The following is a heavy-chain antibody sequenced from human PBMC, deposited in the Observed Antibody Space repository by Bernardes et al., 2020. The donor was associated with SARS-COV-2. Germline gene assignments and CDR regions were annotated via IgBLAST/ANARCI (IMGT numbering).Heavy chain of an antibody. D-gene: IGHD2-21*01. CDR1: GDSVSSDSAA. J-gene: IGHJ4*02. V-gene: IGHV6-1*01. Sequence: SQTRSLTCAISGDSVSSDSAAWNWIRQSASRGLEWLGRTYYRSKWYTDYADSVKSRITINPDTSKNQFSLQLNSVTPEDTAVYYCARDHLYSVDYWGQGTLVTVSS. CDR2: TYYRSKWYT. CDR3: ARDHLYSVDY.